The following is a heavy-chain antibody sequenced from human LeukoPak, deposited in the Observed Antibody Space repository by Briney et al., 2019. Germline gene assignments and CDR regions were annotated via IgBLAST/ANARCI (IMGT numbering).Heavy chain of an antibody. J-gene: IGHJ4*02. CDR1: GFTFSSYA. Sequence: GGSLRLSCAASGFTFSSYAMSWVRQAPGKGLEWVSAISGSGGSTYYADSVKGRFTITRDNSKNTLYLQMNGLRAEDTAVYYCAKDHTVAGTSYWGQGTLVTVSS. D-gene: IGHD6-19*01. CDR2: ISGSGGST. V-gene: IGHV3-23*01. CDR3: AKDHTVAGTSY.